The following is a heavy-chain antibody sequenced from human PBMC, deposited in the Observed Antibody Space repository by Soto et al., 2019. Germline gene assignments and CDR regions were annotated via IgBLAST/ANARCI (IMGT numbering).Heavy chain of an antibody. D-gene: IGHD3-10*01. CDR1: GGSMSSYY. CDR2: IYYSGNT. CDR3: AGTMVIPYFDY. Sequence: SETLSLTCTVSGGSMSSYYWSWIRQPPGKGLEWIGYIYYSGNTNYNPSLKSRVTISVDTSKNQFSLKLSSMTAADTAVYYCAGTMVIPYFDYWGQGTLVTVSS. J-gene: IGHJ4*02. V-gene: IGHV4-59*08.